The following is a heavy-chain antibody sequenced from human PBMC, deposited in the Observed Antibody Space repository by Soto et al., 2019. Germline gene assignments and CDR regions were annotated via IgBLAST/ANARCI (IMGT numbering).Heavy chain of an antibody. D-gene: IGHD2-2*01. CDR3: AKDLTLKSVVVPAAMAEDWFDP. CDR2: ISGSGGST. CDR1: GFTFSSYA. Sequence: EVQLLESGGGLVQPGGSLRLSCAASGFTFSSYAMSWVRQAPGKGLEWVSAISGSGGSTYYADSVKGRFTISRDNSKNTLYLQMNSLRAEDTAVYYCAKDLTLKSVVVPAAMAEDWFDPWGQGTLVTVSS. V-gene: IGHV3-23*01. J-gene: IGHJ5*02.